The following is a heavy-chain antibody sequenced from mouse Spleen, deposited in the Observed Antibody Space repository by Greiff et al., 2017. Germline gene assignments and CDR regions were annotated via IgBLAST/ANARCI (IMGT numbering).Heavy chain of an antibody. J-gene: IGHJ3*01. V-gene: IGHV5-9-3*01. Sequence: EVQGVESGGGLVKLGGSLKLSCAASGFTFSSYAMSWVRQTPEKRLEWVATISSGGGNTYYPDSVKGRFTISRDNAKNTLYLQMSSLKSEDTAMYYCARPIYGSSYPFAYWGQGTLVTVSA. CDR1: GFTFSSYA. D-gene: IGHD1-1*01. CDR2: ISSGGGNT. CDR3: ARPIYGSSYPFAY.